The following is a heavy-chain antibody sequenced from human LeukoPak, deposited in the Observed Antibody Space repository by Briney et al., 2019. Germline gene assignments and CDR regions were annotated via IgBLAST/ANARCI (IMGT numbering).Heavy chain of an antibody. V-gene: IGHV4-39*01. Sequence: PSETLSLTCTVSGGSISSSSYYWGWIRQPPGKGLEWIGSIYYSGSTYYNPSLKSRVTISVDTSKNQFSLKLSSVTAADTAVYYCARHSHARVYANGLWNDAFDIWGQGTMVTVSS. D-gene: IGHD2-8*01. CDR2: IYYSGST. J-gene: IGHJ3*02. CDR1: GGSISSSSYY. CDR3: ARHSHARVYANGLWNDAFDI.